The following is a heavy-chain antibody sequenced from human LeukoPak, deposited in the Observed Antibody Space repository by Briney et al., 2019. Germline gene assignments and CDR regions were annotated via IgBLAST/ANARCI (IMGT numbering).Heavy chain of an antibody. J-gene: IGHJ6*03. D-gene: IGHD3-22*01. CDR3: ARITYYYDSSGYYYYHYYMDV. Sequence: GESLKISCKGSGYSFTSYWIGWVRQMPGKGLEWMGIIYPGDSDTRYSPSFQGQVTISADKSISTAYLQWSSLKASDTAMYYCARITYYYDSSGYYYYHYYMDVWGKGTTVTVSS. V-gene: IGHV5-51*01. CDR1: GYSFTSYW. CDR2: IYPGDSDT.